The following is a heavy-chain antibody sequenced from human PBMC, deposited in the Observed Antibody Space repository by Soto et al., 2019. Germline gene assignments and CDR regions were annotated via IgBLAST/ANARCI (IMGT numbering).Heavy chain of an antibody. CDR2: IIPILGIA. D-gene: IGHD2-8*01. Sequence: QVQLVQSGAEVKKPGSSVKVSCKASGGTFSSYTISWVRQAPGQGLEWMGRIIPILGIANYAQKFQGRVTITADKSTSTAYMELISLSSEDTAVYDCAREEWGMDVWGQGTTVTVSS. CDR3: AREEWGMDV. CDR1: GGTFSSYT. V-gene: IGHV1-69*02. J-gene: IGHJ6*02.